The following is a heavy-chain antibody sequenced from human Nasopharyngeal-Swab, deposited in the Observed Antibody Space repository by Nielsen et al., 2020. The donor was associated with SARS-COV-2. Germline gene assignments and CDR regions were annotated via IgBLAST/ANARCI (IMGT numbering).Heavy chain of an antibody. Sequence: GSLRLSCAVYGGSFSGYYWSWIRQPPGKGLEWIGEINHSGSTNYSPSLKSRVTISVDTSKNQFSLKLSSVTAADTAVYYCARGTYYYDSSGYDHAEYFQHWGQGTLVTVSS. CDR3: ARGTYYYDSSGYDHAEYFQH. CDR2: INHSGST. D-gene: IGHD3-22*01. V-gene: IGHV4-34*01. CDR1: GGSFSGYY. J-gene: IGHJ1*01.